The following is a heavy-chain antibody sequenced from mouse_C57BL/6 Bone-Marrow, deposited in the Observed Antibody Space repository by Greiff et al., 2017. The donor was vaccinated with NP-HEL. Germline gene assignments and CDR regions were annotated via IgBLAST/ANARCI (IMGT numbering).Heavy chain of an antibody. CDR1: GFTFSSYG. CDR2: ISSGGSYT. D-gene: IGHD2-4*01. V-gene: IGHV5-6*01. J-gene: IGHJ3*01. Sequence: EVKLMESGGDLVKPGGSLKLSCAASGFTFSSYGMSWVRQTPDKRLEWVATISSGGSYTYYPDSVKGRFTISRDNAKNTLYLQMSSPKSEDTAMYYCASPYDYDVAWFAYWGQGTLVTVSA. CDR3: ASPYDYDVAWFAY.